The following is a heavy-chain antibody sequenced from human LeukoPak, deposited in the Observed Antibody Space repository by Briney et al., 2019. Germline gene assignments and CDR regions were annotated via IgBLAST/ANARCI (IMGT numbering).Heavy chain of an antibody. CDR1: GGSISSYY. V-gene: IGHV4-59*01. J-gene: IGHJ4*02. D-gene: IGHD1-26*01. CDR2: IYYSGST. Sequence: SETLSLTCAVSGGSISSYYWSWIRPPPGKGLEWIGYIYYSGSTNYNPSLKSRVTISVDTSKNQFSLKLSSVTAADTAVYYCAGGGTVPPIDYWGQGTLVTVSS. CDR3: AGGGTVPPIDY.